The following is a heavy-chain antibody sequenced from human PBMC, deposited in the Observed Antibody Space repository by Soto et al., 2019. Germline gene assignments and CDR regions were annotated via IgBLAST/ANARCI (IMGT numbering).Heavy chain of an antibody. CDR2: IHYSGST. J-gene: IGHJ5*02. V-gene: IGHV4-59*08. CDR1: GGSISSYY. Sequence: SETLSLTCTVSGGSISSYYWSWIRQPPGKGLEWIGYIHYSGSTNYNPSLKSRVTISVDTSKNQFSLKLSSVTAADTAVYYCARLQPHCSSTSCYWGWFEPWGQGTLVTVSS. CDR3: ARLQPHCSSTSCYWGWFEP. D-gene: IGHD2-2*01.